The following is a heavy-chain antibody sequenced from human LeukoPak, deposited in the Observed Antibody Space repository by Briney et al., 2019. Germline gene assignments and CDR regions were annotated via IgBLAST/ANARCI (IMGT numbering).Heavy chain of an antibody. CDR1: GDSISSNY. Sequence: PSETLSLTCTVSGDSISSNYWNWIRQPPGKGLEWIGSIYYSGSANYNPSLKSRVTISVDTSKNQFSLKLSSVTAADTAVYYCARLKYSSWFPNDAFDIWGQGTMVTVSS. CDR2: IYYSGSA. J-gene: IGHJ3*02. V-gene: IGHV4-59*08. D-gene: IGHD6-6*01. CDR3: ARLKYSSWFPNDAFDI.